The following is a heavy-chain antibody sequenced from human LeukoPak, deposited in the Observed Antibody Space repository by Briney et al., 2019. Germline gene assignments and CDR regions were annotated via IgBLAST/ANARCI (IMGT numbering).Heavy chain of an antibody. J-gene: IGHJ4*02. CDR2: ISSSSSYI. D-gene: IGHD6-6*01. CDR1: GFTFGSYS. Sequence: PGGSLRLSCAASGFTFGSYSMNWVRQAPGKGLEWVSSISSSSSYIYYADSVKGRFTISRDNAKNSLYLQMNSLRAEDTAVYYCARAYSSSSAGCDYWGQGTLVTVSS. V-gene: IGHV3-21*01. CDR3: ARAYSSSSAGCDY.